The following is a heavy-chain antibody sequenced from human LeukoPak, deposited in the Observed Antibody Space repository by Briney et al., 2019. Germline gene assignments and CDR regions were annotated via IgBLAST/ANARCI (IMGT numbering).Heavy chain of an antibody. J-gene: IGHJ4*02. Sequence: WIGYIYYSGSTNYNPSLKSRVTISVDTSKNQFSLKLSSVTAADTAVYYCARGDIVATHFDYWGQGTLVTVSS. D-gene: IGHD5-12*01. V-gene: IGHV4-59*09. CDR3: ARGDIVATHFDY. CDR2: IYYSGST.